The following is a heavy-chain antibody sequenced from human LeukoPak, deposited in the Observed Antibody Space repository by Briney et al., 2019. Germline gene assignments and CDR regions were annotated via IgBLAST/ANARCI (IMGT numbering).Heavy chain of an antibody. V-gene: IGHV3-33*01. J-gene: IGHJ6*02. CDR1: GLKFRNYG. CDR3: ASEYYDFWSGYYYGMDV. D-gene: IGHD3-3*01. Sequence: GGSLRLSCVASGLKFRNYGMHWVRQAPGKGLEWVTFIWYDGSHQYYIDSVKGRFTISRDNSKNTLYLQMNSLRAEDTAVYYCASEYYDFWSGYYYGMDVWGQGTTVTVSS. CDR2: IWYDGSHQ.